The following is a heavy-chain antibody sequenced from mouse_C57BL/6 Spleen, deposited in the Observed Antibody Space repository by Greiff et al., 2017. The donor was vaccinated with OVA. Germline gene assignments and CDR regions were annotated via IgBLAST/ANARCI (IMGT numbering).Heavy chain of an antibody. D-gene: IGHD2-4*01. Sequence: QVQLQQSGPGLVQPSQSLSITCTVSGFSLTSYGVHWVRQSPGKGLEWLGVIWSGGSTDYNAAFISRLSISKDNSKSQVFFKMNSLQADDTAIYDCARRSGDYDGYFDVWGTGTTVTVSS. CDR2: IWSGGST. CDR1: GFSLTSYG. V-gene: IGHV2-2*01. J-gene: IGHJ1*03. CDR3: ARRSGDYDGYFDV.